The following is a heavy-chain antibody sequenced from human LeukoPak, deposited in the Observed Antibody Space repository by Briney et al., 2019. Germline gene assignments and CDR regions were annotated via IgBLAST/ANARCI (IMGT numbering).Heavy chain of an antibody. CDR1: GGSFSGYY. V-gene: IGHV4-34*01. D-gene: IGHD5-18*01. CDR2: INHSGST. CDR3: ARVCGGYSYGSGYYYYYMDV. J-gene: IGHJ6*03. Sequence: SETLSLTCAVYGGSFSGYYWSWIRQPPGKGLEWIGEINHSGSTTYNPSLKSRVTISVDTSKNQFSLKLSSVTAADTAVYYCARVCGGYSYGSGYYYYYMDVWGKGTTVTVSS.